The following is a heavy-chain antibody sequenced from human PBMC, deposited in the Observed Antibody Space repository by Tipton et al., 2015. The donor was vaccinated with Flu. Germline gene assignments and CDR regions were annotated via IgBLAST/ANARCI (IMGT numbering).Heavy chain of an antibody. CDR2: VYPSGST. J-gene: IGHJ2*01. Sequence: LRLSCTVSGGSISSGSYYWTWIRQPAGKGLEWIGRVYPSGSTNYNPSLKSRVTMSVDTSRNQFSLSLTSVTAADAAIYYCARSGSYHHYYFDLWGRGTLVSVSS. V-gene: IGHV4-61*02. CDR1: GGSISSGSYY. CDR3: ARSGSYHHYYFDL. D-gene: IGHD1-26*01.